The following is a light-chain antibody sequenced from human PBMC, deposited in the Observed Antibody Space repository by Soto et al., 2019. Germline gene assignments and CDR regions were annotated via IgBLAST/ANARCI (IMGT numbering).Light chain of an antibody. V-gene: IGKV1-39*01. CDR1: QSISSY. Sequence: DIQMTQSPSSLSASVGDRVTITCRASQSISSYVNWYQQKPAKAPKLMIYDASSLQSGVPSRFSGSGSGTDFTLTISSLQPEDFATYYCQQSYISPFPFGPGTKVDIK. CDR3: QQSYISPFP. CDR2: DAS. J-gene: IGKJ3*01.